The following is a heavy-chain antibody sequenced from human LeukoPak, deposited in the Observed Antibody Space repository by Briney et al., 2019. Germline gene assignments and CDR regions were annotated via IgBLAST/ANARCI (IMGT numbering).Heavy chain of an antibody. CDR1: GGTFRSYA. D-gene: IGHD2-2*01. Sequence: GASVKVSCKASGGTFRSYAISWVRQAPGQGLEWMGGIIPIFGTANYAQKFQGRVTITTDESTSTAYMELSSLRSEDTAVYYCARVPGTYCSSTSCYPSYYYYYMDVWGKGTTVTVSS. CDR2: IIPIFGTA. J-gene: IGHJ6*03. CDR3: ARVPGTYCSSTSCYPSYYYYYMDV. V-gene: IGHV1-69*05.